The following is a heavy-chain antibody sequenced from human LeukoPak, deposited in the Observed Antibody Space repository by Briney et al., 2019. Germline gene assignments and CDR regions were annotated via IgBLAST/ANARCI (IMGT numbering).Heavy chain of an antibody. CDR3: ASTPPVY. V-gene: IGHV3-30-3*01. CDR1: GFTFSSYA. Sequence: GRSLRLSCAASGFTFSSYAMHWVRQAPGKGLEWVAVISYDGSNKYYADSVKGRFTISRDNSKNTLYLQMNSLRAEDTAVYYCASTPPVYWGQGTLVTVSS. D-gene: IGHD2-15*01. CDR2: ISYDGSNK. J-gene: IGHJ4*02.